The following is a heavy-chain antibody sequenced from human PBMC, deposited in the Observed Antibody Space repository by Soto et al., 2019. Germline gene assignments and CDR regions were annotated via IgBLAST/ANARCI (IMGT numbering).Heavy chain of an antibody. CDR2: IYYSGST. CDR3: ARSSFGELTKYYYYYYGMDV. V-gene: IGHV4-59*01. Sequence: PSETLSLTCTVSGGSISSYYWSWIRQPPGKGLEWIGYIYYSGSTNYNPSLKSRVTISVDTSKNQFSLKLSSVTAADTAVYYCARSSFGELTKYYYYYYGMDVWGQGTTVPVSS. D-gene: IGHD3-10*01. CDR1: GGSISSYY. J-gene: IGHJ6*02.